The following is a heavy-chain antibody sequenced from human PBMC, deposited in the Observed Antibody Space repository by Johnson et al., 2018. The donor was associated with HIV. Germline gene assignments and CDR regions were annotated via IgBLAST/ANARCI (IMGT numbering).Heavy chain of an antibody. V-gene: IGHV3-21*05. CDR2: LTGGRSDV. CDR3: ARVQLLADDVFNI. D-gene: IGHD3-10*01. J-gene: IGHJ3*02. Sequence: VQLVESGVLVVQPGTSLRLSCPASAFSFSISCMHWVRQAPGTRFASISYLTGGRSDVYYADTVKGRFTISRDNAKNTLYLHMDSLGAEDTAVYYCARVQLLADDVFNIWGQGTMVTVSS. CDR1: AFSFSISC.